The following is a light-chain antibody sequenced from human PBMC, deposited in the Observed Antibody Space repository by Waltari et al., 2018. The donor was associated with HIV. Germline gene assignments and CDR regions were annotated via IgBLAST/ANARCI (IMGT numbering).Light chain of an antibody. CDR3: QSYDTILSGPVVV. CDR2: GTG. V-gene: IGLV1-40*01. CDR1: GSNIGATYD. Sequence: SVLTQPPSVSGAPGQRVTISCSESGSNIGATYDVHWYQHLPGTAPKLLIYGTGNLPPGVPDRFSGSKSDPSASLAISGLQAEDEADYYCQSYDTILSGPVVVFGGGTKLTVL. J-gene: IGLJ2*01.